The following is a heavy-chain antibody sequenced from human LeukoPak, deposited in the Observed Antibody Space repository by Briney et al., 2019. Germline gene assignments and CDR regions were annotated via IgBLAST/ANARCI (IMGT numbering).Heavy chain of an antibody. Sequence: GGSLRLSCAASGFTFSSYDMHWVRQATGKGLEWVSAIGTAGDTYYPGSAKGRFTISRENAKNSLYLQMNSLRAEDTAVYYCVRYYDSSGYYPNWFDPWGQGTLVTVSS. CDR3: VRYYDSSGYYPNWFDP. CDR2: IGTAGDT. J-gene: IGHJ5*02. V-gene: IGHV3-13*01. D-gene: IGHD3-22*01. CDR1: GFTFSSYD.